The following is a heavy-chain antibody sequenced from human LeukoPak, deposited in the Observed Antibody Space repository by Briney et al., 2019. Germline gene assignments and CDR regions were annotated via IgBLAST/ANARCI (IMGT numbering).Heavy chain of an antibody. D-gene: IGHD3-16*02. V-gene: IGHV4-59*01. CDR2: IYYNGST. Sequence: SETLSLTCTVSGGSISSYYWSWIRQPPGKGLEWIGYIYYNGSTNYYPSLKSRVTISVATSKNQFSLKVSSVTAADTAVYYCASVSLYVWGSYRYPPAGVFDYWGQGNLAIVSA. J-gene: IGHJ4*02. CDR3: ASVSLYVWGSYRYPPAGVFDY. CDR1: GGSISSYY.